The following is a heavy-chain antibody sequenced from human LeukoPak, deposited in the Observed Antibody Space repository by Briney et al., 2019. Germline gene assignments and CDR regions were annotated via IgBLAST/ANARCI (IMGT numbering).Heavy chain of an antibody. Sequence: TGGSLRLSCAASGLTFSSYSMNWVRQAPGKGLEWVSSISTSSTYIFYADSLKGRFTISRDNAKNSLYLQVSSLRAEDTAVYYCARDLSVAAAGTNDCWGQGTLVTVSS. CDR1: GLTFSSYS. V-gene: IGHV3-21*01. J-gene: IGHJ4*02. CDR3: ARDLSVAAAGTNDC. CDR2: ISTSSTYI. D-gene: IGHD6-13*01.